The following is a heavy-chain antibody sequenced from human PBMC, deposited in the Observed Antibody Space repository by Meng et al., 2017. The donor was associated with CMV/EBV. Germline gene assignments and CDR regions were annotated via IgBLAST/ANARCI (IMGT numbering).Heavy chain of an antibody. D-gene: IGHD3-16*01. CDR3: ARGQGEYYYYGMDV. CDR1: GYTFTSYD. V-gene: IGHV1-8*01. Sequence: ASVKVSCKASGYTFTSYDINWVRQATGQGLEWMGWMNPNSGNTGYAQKFQGRVTMTRNTSTSTAYMELSSLRSEDTAVYYCARGQGEYYYYGMDVWGQGTTVTVSS. J-gene: IGHJ6*02. CDR2: MNPNSGNT.